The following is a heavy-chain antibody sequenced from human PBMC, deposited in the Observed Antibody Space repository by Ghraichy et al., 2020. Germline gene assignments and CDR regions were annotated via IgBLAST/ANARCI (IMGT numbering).Heavy chain of an antibody. Sequence: SETLSSPALSLVAPSAVVVTTGAGSASPQGMGLEWIGSIYYSGSTYYNPSLKSRVTISVDTSKNQFSLKLSSVTAADTAVYYCARRGRLVDTAMVSPWGQGTLVTVSS. CDR2: IYYSGST. D-gene: IGHD5-18*01. J-gene: IGHJ5*02. CDR1: VAPSAVVVTT. CDR3: ARRGRLVDTAMVSP. V-gene: IGHV4-39*01.